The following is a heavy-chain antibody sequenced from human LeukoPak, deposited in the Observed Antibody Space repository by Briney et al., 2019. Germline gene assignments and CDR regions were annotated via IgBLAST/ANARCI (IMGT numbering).Heavy chain of an antibody. Sequence: ASVKVSCKASGYTFTSYDINWVRQATGQGLEWMGWMNPNGGNTGYAQKFQGRVTTTRNTSISTAYMELSSLRSEDTAVYYCARAQYYYDSSGYPSDAFDIWGQGTMVTVSS. D-gene: IGHD3-22*01. CDR3: ARAQYYYDSSGYPSDAFDI. V-gene: IGHV1-8*01. CDR2: MNPNGGNT. CDR1: GYTFTSYD. J-gene: IGHJ3*02.